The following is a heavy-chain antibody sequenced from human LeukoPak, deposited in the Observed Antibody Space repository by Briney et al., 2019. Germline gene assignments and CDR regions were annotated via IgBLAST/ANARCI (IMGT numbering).Heavy chain of an antibody. Sequence: SETLSLTCTVSGGSISSGDYYWSWIRQPPGKGLEWIGYIYYSGSTYYNPSLKSRVTISVDTSKNQFSLKLSSVTAADTAVYYCARDDHDYGDYEGAFDIWGQGTMVTVSS. CDR2: IYYSGST. D-gene: IGHD4-17*01. V-gene: IGHV4-30-4*01. J-gene: IGHJ3*02. CDR3: ARDDHDYGDYEGAFDI. CDR1: GGSISSGDYY.